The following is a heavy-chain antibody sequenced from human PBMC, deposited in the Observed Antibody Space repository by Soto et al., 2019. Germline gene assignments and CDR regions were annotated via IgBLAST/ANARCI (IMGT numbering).Heavy chain of an antibody. CDR3: SKAETITMVPVRSYYFDY. D-gene: IGHD3-10*01. CDR2: ISGSGGST. Sequence: GGSLRLFCAASGFTFSSYAMSWVRQAPGKGLEWVSAISGSGGSTYYADSVKGRFTISRDNSKNTLYLQMNSLRAEDTAVYYCSKAETITMVPVRSYYFDYWRQGTLVPISS. J-gene: IGHJ4*01. V-gene: IGHV3-23*01. CDR1: GFTFSSYA.